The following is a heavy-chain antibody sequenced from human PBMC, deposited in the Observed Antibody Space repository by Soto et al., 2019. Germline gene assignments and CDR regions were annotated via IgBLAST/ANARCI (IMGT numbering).Heavy chain of an antibody. J-gene: IGHJ4*02. D-gene: IGHD5-18*01. CDR3: ARERGGYGLFDS. V-gene: IGHV4-30-2*01. Sequence: QLQLQESGAGLVTPSHTLSLTCTVSGGSISNAAYSWSWIRQPPGKGLEWIGYIYPSGMPFYNPSLRSRVTISIDRSNDQFSLNLMSVTVADTAVYYCARERGGYGLFDSGSQGTLVTVSS. CDR1: GGSISNAAYS. CDR2: IYPSGMP.